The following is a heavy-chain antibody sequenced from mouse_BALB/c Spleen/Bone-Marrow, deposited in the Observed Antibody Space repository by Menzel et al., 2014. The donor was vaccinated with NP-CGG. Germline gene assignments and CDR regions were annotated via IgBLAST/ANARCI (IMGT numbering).Heavy chain of an antibody. CDR1: GFTFRSYT. Sequence: EVQVEQSGGGLVKPGGSLKLSCEASGFTFRSYTMSWVRQTPEKRLEWVGTITSAGGYTHFPHRVKGRATITRDNAKNSLYPQKSTLKPEHTAMSYCTRDIYDDYSYSSIAYWGQGTSVTVSS. J-gene: IGHJ4*01. V-gene: IGHV5-6-4*01. CDR2: ITSAGGYT. CDR3: TRDIYDDYSYSSIAY. D-gene: IGHD2-3*01.